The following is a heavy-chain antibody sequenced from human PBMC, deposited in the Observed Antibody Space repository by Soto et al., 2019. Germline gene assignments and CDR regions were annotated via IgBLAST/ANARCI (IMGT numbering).Heavy chain of an antibody. Sequence: QVQLVQSGAEVKKPGASVKVTCKASGYTFTSYGISWVRQAPGQGLEWMGWISAYNGNTNYVQMFQGRVTMTTDTSTSTAYMELSSLRSDDTAVYYCARGKAYYGSGTVFDFWGQGTLVTVSS. CDR1: GYTFTSYG. D-gene: IGHD3-10*01. V-gene: IGHV1-18*01. J-gene: IGHJ4*02. CDR3: ARGKAYYGSGTVFDF. CDR2: ISAYNGNT.